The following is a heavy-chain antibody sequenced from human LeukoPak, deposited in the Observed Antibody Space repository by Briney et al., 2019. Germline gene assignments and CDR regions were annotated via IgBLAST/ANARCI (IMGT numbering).Heavy chain of an antibody. Sequence: TAGSLRLSCAASGFRLSAYWMTWVRQAQGKGMEWVANIKDDGSENNYVDSVKGRFTISRDNAKNSLYLQMNSLRAEDTAVYYCAREGVAAAGSDAFDIWGQGTMVTVSS. V-gene: IGHV3-7*01. CDR2: IKDDGSEN. CDR3: AREGVAAAGSDAFDI. D-gene: IGHD6-13*01. J-gene: IGHJ3*02. CDR1: GFRLSAYW.